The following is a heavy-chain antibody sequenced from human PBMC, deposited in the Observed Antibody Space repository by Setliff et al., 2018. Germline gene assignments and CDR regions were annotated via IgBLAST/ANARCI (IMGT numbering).Heavy chain of an antibody. J-gene: IGHJ4*02. CDR1: GYTFTSYG. V-gene: IGHV1-18*01. Sequence: ASVKVSCKASGYTFTSYGISWVRQAPGQGLEWMGWISAYNGNTKYSQKFQGRVTITRDTSASTAYMELSSLRSEDTAVYYCARDSGDVVPFDYWGQGTLVTVSS. CDR2: ISAYNGNT. D-gene: IGHD1-26*01. CDR3: ARDSGDVVPFDY.